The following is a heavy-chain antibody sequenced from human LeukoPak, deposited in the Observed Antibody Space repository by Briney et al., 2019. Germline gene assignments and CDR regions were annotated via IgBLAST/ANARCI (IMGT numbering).Heavy chain of an antibody. CDR2: MNPNSGNT. J-gene: IGHJ3*02. CDR3: ARPVLRYFDWPYSSGAFDI. Sequence: ASVKVSCKASGYTFTSYDINWVRQATGQGVEWMGWMNPNSGNTGYAQKFQGRVTMTRNTSISTAYMELSSLRSEDTAVYYCARPVLRYFDWPYSSGAFDIWGQGTMVTVSS. D-gene: IGHD3-9*01. V-gene: IGHV1-8*01. CDR1: GYTFTSYD.